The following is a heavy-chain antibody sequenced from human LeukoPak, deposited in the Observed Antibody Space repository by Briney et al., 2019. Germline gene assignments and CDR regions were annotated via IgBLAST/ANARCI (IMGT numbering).Heavy chain of an antibody. Sequence: SVKVSCKASGGTFSSYAISWVRQAPGQGLEWMGRIIPILGIANYAQKFQGRVTITADKSTSTAYMELSSLRSEDTAVYYCARNTMVRGVITNFDYWGQGTLVTV. CDR3: ARNTMVRGVITNFDY. J-gene: IGHJ4*02. CDR2: IIPILGIA. V-gene: IGHV1-69*04. D-gene: IGHD3-10*01. CDR1: GGTFSSYA.